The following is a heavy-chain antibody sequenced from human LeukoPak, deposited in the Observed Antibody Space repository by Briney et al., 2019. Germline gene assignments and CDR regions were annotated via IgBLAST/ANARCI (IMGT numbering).Heavy chain of an antibody. CDR3: ARVITATTSRFDY. J-gene: IGHJ4*02. CDR1: GGSISSSSYS. Sequence: PSETLSLTCTVSGGSISSSSYSWGWIRQPPGKGLEWSGSIYYSGSTYYNPSLKSRVTISVDTSKNQFSLKLSSVTAADTAVYYCARVITATTSRFDYWGQGTLVTVSS. V-gene: IGHV4-39*07. D-gene: IGHD5-24*01. CDR2: IYYSGST.